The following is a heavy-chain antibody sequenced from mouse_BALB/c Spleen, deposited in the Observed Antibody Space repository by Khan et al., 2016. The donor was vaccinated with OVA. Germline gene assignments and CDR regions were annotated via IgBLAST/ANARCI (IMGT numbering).Heavy chain of an antibody. D-gene: IGHD2-14*01. J-gene: IGHJ2*01. CDR3: AKNYRYDVYFDY. Sequence: VQLQQPGPELVKPGASVKMSCEASGYTFTSYVIHWVKQKPGQGLEWIGYIYPCNDDTKYNEKFKGKATLTSDTSSSTAYMELRSLTSEDSAVYYCAKNYRYDVYFDYWGQGTTLTVSS. V-gene: IGHV1S136*01. CDR2: IYPCNDDT. CDR1: GYTFTSYV.